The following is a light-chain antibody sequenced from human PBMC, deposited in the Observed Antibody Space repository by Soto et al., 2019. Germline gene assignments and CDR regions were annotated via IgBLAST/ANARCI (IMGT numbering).Light chain of an antibody. CDR3: QQDDSSPTT. CDR2: AAS. V-gene: IGKV1-9*01. Sequence: IQLTQSPSSLSASVGDRVTITCRASQDISSYLAWYQQKPGKAPKLLIYAASTLQSGVPSRFSGSGSGTDFTLTISRLEPEDFAVYWCQQDDSSPTTFGPGTKVDIK. CDR1: QDISSY. J-gene: IGKJ1*01.